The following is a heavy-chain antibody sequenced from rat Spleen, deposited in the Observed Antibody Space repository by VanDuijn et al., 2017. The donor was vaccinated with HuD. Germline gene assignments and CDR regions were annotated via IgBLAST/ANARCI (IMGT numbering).Heavy chain of an antibody. CDR3: AGGWFAY. J-gene: IGHJ2*01. CDR2: ISYSGSS. V-gene: IGHV3-1*01. Sequence: WIGHISYSGSSSYSPFLKGRISITRDNSNNHFFLQLNSVTTEDTATYYCAGGWFAYWGQGVMVTVSS. D-gene: IGHD4-4*01.